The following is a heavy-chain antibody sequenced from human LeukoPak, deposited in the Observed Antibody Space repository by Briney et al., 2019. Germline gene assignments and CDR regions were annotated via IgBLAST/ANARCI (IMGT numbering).Heavy chain of an antibody. D-gene: IGHD5-24*01. Sequence: VASVKVSCKASGYTFSSYFMHWVRQAPGQGLEWMGIINPRGGSTSYAQKFQGRVTMTRDTSTGTVYMELSSLRSEDTAVYYCARDVEVAKYYFDYWGQGTLVTVSS. CDR2: INPRGGST. J-gene: IGHJ4*02. CDR1: GYTFSSYF. V-gene: IGHV1-46*01. CDR3: ARDVEVAKYYFDY.